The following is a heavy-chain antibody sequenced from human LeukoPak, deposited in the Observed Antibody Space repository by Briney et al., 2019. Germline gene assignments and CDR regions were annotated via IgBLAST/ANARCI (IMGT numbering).Heavy chain of an antibody. V-gene: IGHV3-23*01. CDR2: ISGSGGST. J-gene: IGHJ4*02. D-gene: IGHD2-15*01. CDR1: GFTFSSYA. CDR3: AKGRCSGSACYGLGFDY. Sequence: GGSLRLSCAASGFTFSSYAMSWVRQAPGKGLEWVSGISGSGGSTYYADSVKGRFTISRDNSKNTLYLQMNSLRAEDTAVYYCAKGRCSGSACYGLGFDYWGQGALVTVSS.